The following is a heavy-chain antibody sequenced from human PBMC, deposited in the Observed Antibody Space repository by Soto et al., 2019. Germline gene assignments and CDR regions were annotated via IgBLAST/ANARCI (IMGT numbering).Heavy chain of an antibody. J-gene: IGHJ4*02. V-gene: IGHV4-59*08. CDR3: ARSGIAGSRQYYFDY. Sequence: QVQLQESGPGLVKPSETLSLTCTVSGGSISSYFWSWIRQPPGKGLEWIGYIYYSGSTNYNPSLKSRVTISVDTSKNQCSLKLSSVTAADTAVYYCARSGIAGSRQYYFDYWGQGTLVTVSS. CDR2: IYYSGST. CDR1: GGSISSYF. D-gene: IGHD3-10*01.